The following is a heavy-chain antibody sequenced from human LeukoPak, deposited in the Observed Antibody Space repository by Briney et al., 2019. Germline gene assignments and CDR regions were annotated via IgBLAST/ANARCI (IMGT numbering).Heavy chain of an antibody. D-gene: IGHD1-26*01. Sequence: PGGSLRLSCAASGFTFSSYNMNWVRQAPGKGLEWVSSISSSSSYIYFADSVKGRFTISRDNAKNSLYLQMNSLRAEDTAVYYCARDGGATAFDYWGQGTLVTVSS. J-gene: IGHJ4*02. CDR1: GFTFSSYN. V-gene: IGHV3-21*01. CDR2: ISSSSSYI. CDR3: ARDGGATAFDY.